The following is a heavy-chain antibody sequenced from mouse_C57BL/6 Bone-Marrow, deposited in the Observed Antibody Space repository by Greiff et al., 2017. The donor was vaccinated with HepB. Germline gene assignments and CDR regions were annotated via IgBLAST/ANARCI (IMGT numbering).Heavy chain of an antibody. V-gene: IGHV3-8*01. Sequence: EVKLVESGPGLAKPSQTLSLTCSVTGYSITSDYWNWIRKFPGNKLEYMGYISYSGSTYYNPSLKSRISITRDTSKNQYYLQLNSVTTEDTATYYCARAFYGPTWYFDVWGTGTTVTVSS. J-gene: IGHJ1*03. CDR1: GYSITSDY. CDR3: ARAFYGPTWYFDV. CDR2: ISYSGST. D-gene: IGHD2-10*01.